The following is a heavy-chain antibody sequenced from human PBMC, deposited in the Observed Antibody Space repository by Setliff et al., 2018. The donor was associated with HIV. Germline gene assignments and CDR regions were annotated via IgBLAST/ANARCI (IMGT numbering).Heavy chain of an antibody. Sequence: ASVKVSCKASGYTFSNYAIHWVRQAPGQRLEWMGWINADNGNTKYSQKFQGRVTITRDTSASTAYMDLNSLRFEDTAVYYCARDTYNFWSAYYKAGFDPWGQGTLVTVS. J-gene: IGHJ5*02. CDR1: GYTFSNYA. D-gene: IGHD3-3*01. V-gene: IGHV1-3*01. CDR2: INADNGNT. CDR3: ARDTYNFWSAYYKAGFDP.